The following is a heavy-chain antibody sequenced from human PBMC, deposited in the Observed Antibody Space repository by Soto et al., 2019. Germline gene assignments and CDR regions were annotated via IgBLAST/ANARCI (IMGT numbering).Heavy chain of an antibody. Sequence: QVQLVQSGAEVKKPGSSVKVSCKASGGTFSTYTITWVRQAPGQGLEWMGRIIPIIGIINYAQKFQGRVTISADEFTCTAYMELTGLRSDETAVYYCAGDPDSHYNDSHASSYPWGQGTLVTVSS. CDR3: AGDPDSHYNDSHASSYP. CDR2: IIPIIGII. V-gene: IGHV1-69*08. CDR1: GGTFSTYT. D-gene: IGHD4-4*01. J-gene: IGHJ5*02.